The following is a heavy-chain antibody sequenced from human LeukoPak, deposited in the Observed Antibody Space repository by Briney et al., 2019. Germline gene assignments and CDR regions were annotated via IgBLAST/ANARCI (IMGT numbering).Heavy chain of an antibody. V-gene: IGHV1-24*01. D-gene: IGHD3-22*01. CDR1: GYTLTELS. Sequence: ASVKVSCKVSGYTLTELSMHWVRQAPGKGLEWMGGFDPEGGETIYAQKFQGRVTMTEDTSTDTAYMELSSLRSEDTAVYYCATEWSHYDSSGYSSYWGQGTLVTVSS. J-gene: IGHJ4*02. CDR3: ATEWSHYDSSGYSSY. CDR2: FDPEGGET.